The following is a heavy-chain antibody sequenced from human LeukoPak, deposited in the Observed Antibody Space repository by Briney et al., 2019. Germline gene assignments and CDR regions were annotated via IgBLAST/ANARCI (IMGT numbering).Heavy chain of an antibody. CDR2: INSDGSST. CDR3: ARARLMNWFDP. V-gene: IGHV3-74*01. Sequence: PGGSLRLSCAASGFTFSSYWMHRVRQAPGKGLVWVSRINSDGSSTNYADSVKGRFIISRDNAKNTLYLQMNSLRAEDTAVYYCARARLMNWFDPWGLGTLVTVSS. J-gene: IGHJ5*02. CDR1: GFTFSSYW. D-gene: IGHD2-8*01.